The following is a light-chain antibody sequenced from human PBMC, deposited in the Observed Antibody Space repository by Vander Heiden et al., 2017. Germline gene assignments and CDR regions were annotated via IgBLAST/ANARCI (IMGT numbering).Light chain of an antibody. CDR3: QQYGGSPYT. V-gene: IGKV3-20*01. J-gene: IGKJ2*01. CDR2: GAS. CDR1: QSVSSSY. Sequence: EIVLTQSPGTLSLPPGERATLSCRASQSVSSSYLAWYQQKPGQAPRLLIYGASTRATGIPDRFSGSGSGTDFTLTISRLEPEDFAVYFCQQYGGSPYTFGQGTKLEIK.